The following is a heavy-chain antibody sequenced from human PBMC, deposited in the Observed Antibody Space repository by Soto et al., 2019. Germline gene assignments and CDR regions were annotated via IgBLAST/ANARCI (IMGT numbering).Heavy chain of an antibody. V-gene: IGHV4-34*01. Sequence: SETLSLTCAVYDGSFSGYYWSWIRQPPGKGLEWIGEINHSGSTNYNPSLKSRVTISVDTSKNQFSLKLSSVTAADTAVYYCASCIAARPGYYYGMDVWGQGTTVTVSS. CDR1: DGSFSGYY. CDR3: ASCIAARPGYYYGMDV. J-gene: IGHJ6*02. CDR2: INHSGST. D-gene: IGHD6-6*01.